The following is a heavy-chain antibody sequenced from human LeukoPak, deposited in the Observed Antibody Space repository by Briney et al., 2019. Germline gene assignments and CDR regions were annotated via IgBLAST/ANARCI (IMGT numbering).Heavy chain of an antibody. CDR1: GGSISSYY. CDR2: IYYSGST. J-gene: IGHJ4*02. V-gene: IGHV4-59*01. Sequence: PSETLSLTCTVSGGSISSYYWSWIRQSPGKGLEWIGYIYYSGSTNYNPSLKSRVTISVDTSKNQFSLKLSSVTAADTAVYYCARTPYDFWSGHFDYWGQGTLVTVSS. CDR3: ARTPYDFWSGHFDY. D-gene: IGHD3-3*01.